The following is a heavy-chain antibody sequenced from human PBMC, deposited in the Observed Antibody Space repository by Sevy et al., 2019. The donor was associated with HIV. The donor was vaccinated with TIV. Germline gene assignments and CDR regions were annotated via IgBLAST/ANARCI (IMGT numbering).Heavy chain of an antibody. J-gene: IGHJ4*02. CDR1: GYTLTELS. Sequence: ASVKVSCKVSGYTLTELSIHWVRQAPGKGLEWLVTFDPEDGKTIYAQNFQGRVTMTEDTSTETAYMELSSLRSDDTAVYYCASTRDYDVCSGYYYDYWGQGTLVTVSS. CDR2: FDPEDGKT. V-gene: IGHV1-24*01. CDR3: ASTRDYDVCSGYYYDY. D-gene: IGHD3-3*01.